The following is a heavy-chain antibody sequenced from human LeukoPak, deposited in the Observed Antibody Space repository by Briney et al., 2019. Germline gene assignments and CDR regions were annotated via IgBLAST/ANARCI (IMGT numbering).Heavy chain of an antibody. D-gene: IGHD4-17*01. V-gene: IGHV3-9*01. J-gene: IGHJ3*02. CDR2: ISWNSGTI. CDR1: GFTFDDYA. Sequence: GRSLRLSCAASGFTFDDYAMHWVRQAPGKGLEWVSGISWNSGTIGYADSVKGRFTISRDNAKNSLYLQMNSLRAEDTALYYCAKDRRSYGDYASAFDTWGQGTMVTVSS. CDR3: AKDRRSYGDYASAFDT.